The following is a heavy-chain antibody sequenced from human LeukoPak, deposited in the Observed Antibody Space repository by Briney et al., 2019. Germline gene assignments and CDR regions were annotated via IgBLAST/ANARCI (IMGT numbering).Heavy chain of an antibody. J-gene: IGHJ6*04. D-gene: IGHD3/OR15-3a*01. Sequence: SETLSLTCTGSGGSISSYYWSWIRQPPGKGLEWIGYIYTSGSTNYNPSPKSRVTISVDTSKNQFSLKLSSVTAADTAVYYCARLMFFGVVTPDVWGKGTTVTVSS. CDR1: GGSISSYY. V-gene: IGHV4-4*09. CDR2: IYTSGST. CDR3: ARLMFFGVVTPDV.